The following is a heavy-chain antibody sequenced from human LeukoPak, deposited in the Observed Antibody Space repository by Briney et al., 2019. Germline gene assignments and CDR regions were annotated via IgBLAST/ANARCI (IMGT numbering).Heavy chain of an antibody. D-gene: IGHD2-2*01. CDR1: GYTFTGYY. Sequence: ASVKVSCKASGYTFTGYYMHWVRQAPGQGLEWMGWINPNSAGTNYAQKFQGRVTMTRDTSISTAYMELSRLRSDDTAVYYCARGRSVVVPADMRDYWGQGTLVTVSS. CDR3: ARGRSVVVPADMRDY. CDR2: INPNSAGT. J-gene: IGHJ4*02. V-gene: IGHV1-2*02.